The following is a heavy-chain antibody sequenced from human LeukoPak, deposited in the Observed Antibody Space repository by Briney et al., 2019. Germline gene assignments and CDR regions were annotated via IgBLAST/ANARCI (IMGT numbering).Heavy chain of an antibody. CDR3: GGGGGVLYFGELLQT. D-gene: IGHD3-10*01. V-gene: IGHV4-39*03. J-gene: IGHJ5*02. CDR2: IYYSGST. Sequence: PSETLSLTCTVYGGSISSSSYYWGWIRQAPGKGLEWIGSIYYSGSTYYNPSLKSRVTISVDTSKNQFSLKLSSVTAADTAVYCWGGGGGVLYFGELLQTWGQGTLVTVSS. CDR1: GGSISSSSYY.